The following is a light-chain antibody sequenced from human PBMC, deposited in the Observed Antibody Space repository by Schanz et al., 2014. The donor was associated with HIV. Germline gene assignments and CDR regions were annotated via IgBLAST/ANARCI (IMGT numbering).Light chain of an antibody. J-gene: IGLJ3*02. CDR1: RGSVGTNT. CDR2: SDD. Sequence: QSVPAQPPSASGTPGQRVTISCSGSRGSVGTNTVNWFQQRPGTAPKPLIYSDDQRPSGVPDRFSGSKSGTSASLAISGLQSEDEADYYCAAWDDGQKAWVFGGGTKLTVL. CDR3: AAWDDGQKAWV. V-gene: IGLV1-44*01.